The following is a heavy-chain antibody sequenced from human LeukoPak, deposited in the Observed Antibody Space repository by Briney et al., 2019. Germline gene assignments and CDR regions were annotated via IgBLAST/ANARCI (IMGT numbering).Heavy chain of an antibody. CDR3: ARDRLVLRPRSSSDY. V-gene: IGHV3-21*01. CDR2: ISKTNVFI. J-gene: IGHJ4*02. CDR1: GFFLSDHT. D-gene: IGHD6-6*01. Sequence: PGGSLRLSCAASGFFLSDHTMNWVRQAPGKGLEWLASISKTNVFIQYVDSVKGRFTISRDNAKNSLYLQMNSLRAEDTAIYYCARDRLVLRPRSSSDYWGQGTLVTVSS.